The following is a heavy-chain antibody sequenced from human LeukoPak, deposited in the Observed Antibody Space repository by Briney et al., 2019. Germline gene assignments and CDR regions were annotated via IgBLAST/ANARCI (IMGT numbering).Heavy chain of an antibody. CDR3: ARTYYYNSGSYYIDY. D-gene: IGHD3-10*01. CDR2: IYYSGST. V-gene: IGHV4-59*01. CDR1: GGSISSYY. J-gene: IGHJ4*02. Sequence: PSETLSLTCTVSGGSISSYYWSWIRQPPGKGLEWIGYIYYSGSTNYNPSLKSRVTISVDTSKNQFSLKLSSVTAADTAVYYCARTYYYNSGSYYIDYWGQGTLVTVSS.